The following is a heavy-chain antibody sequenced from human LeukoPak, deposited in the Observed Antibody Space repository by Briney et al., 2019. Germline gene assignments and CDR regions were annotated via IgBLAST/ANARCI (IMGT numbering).Heavy chain of an antibody. CDR3: ARKFTYYDFWSGPYNWFDP. CDR2: INHSGST. D-gene: IGHD3-3*01. V-gene: IGHV4-34*01. Sequence: SETLSLTCAVYGGSFSGYYWSWIRQPPGKGLEWIGEINHSGSTNYNPSLKSRVTISVDTSKNQFSLKLSSVTAADTAVYYCARKFTYYDFWSGPYNWFDPWGQGTLVTVSS. CDR1: GGSFSGYY. J-gene: IGHJ5*02.